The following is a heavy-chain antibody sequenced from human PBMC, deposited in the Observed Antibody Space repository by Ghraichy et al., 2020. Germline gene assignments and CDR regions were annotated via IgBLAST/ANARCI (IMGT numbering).Heavy chain of an antibody. CDR3: ARDRQEPTYRGAFNS. CDR1: GFTFSTYS. CDR2: ISSGTSFT. V-gene: IGHV3-21*01. D-gene: IGHD4/OR15-4a*01. Sequence: GGSLRLSCAASGFTFSTYSMNWVRQPPGRGLEWVSSISSGTSFTYYADSVRGRFTISRDNAKNSLYLQLNSLRADDTAVYYCARDRQEPTYRGAFNSWGQGTLVTVSS. J-gene: IGHJ4*02.